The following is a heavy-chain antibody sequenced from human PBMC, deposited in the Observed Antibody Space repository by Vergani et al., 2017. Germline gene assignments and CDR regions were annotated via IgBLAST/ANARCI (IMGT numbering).Heavy chain of an antibody. CDR3: ARSFHSSSWFDDYYYMDV. J-gene: IGHJ6*03. CDR2: ITHSGST. CDR1: GGSFSGYY. V-gene: IGHV4-34*01. Sequence: QVQLQQWGAGLLKPSETLSLTCAVYGGSFSGYYWSWIRQPPGKGLEWIGEITHSGSTNYNPSLKRRVTISVDTSKNQFSLKLSAGTAADTAVYYCARSFHSSSWFDDYYYMDVWGKGTTVTVSS. D-gene: IGHD6-13*01.